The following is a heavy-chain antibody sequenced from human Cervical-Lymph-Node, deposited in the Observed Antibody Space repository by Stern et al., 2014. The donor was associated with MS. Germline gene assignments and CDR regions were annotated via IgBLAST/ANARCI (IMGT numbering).Heavy chain of an antibody. Sequence: VQLVESGGGVVQPGRSLRVSCVGYGFLFNTDAMHWVRQAPGQGTEWEAVISYDVGHKSYAGSVKAQFTMSRDNSKDTLYLQMNSLRAEDTAVYYCVKDVRDQLQFTMRNEFDSWGQGTLVTVSS. D-gene: IGHD5-24*01. CDR1: GFLFNTDA. J-gene: IGHJ4*02. V-gene: IGHV3-30*18. CDR2: ISYDVGHK. CDR3: VKDVRDQLQFTMRNEFDS.